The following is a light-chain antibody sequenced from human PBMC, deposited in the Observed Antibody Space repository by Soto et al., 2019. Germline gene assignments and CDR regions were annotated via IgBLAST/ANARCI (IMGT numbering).Light chain of an antibody. Sequence: EIVMTQSPATLSMSPGESATLSCRASPSIRSNLAWYQQKPGQAPRLLIYEASTRAAGIPDRFSGTGSGTEFTLTISSLQAEDFVLYYCQQYNHWPPLTFGGGTKVEIK. CDR1: PSIRSN. CDR2: EAS. CDR3: QQYNHWPPLT. J-gene: IGKJ4*01. V-gene: IGKV3D-15*01.